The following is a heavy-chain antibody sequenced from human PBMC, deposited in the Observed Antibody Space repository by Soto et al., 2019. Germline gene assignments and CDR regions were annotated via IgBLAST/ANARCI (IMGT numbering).Heavy chain of an antibody. J-gene: IGHJ3*02. D-gene: IGHD5-18*01. CDR2: IFSNDEK. CDR3: ARIRLCSYGHDAFDI. Sequence: SGPTLVNPTETLTLTCTVSGFSLSNARMGVSWIRQPPGKALEWLAHIFSNDEKSYSTSLKSRLTISKDTSKSQVVHTMTNMDPVDTPTYYCARIRLCSYGHDAFDIWGQGTMVTVSS. V-gene: IGHV2-26*01. CDR1: GFSLSNARMG.